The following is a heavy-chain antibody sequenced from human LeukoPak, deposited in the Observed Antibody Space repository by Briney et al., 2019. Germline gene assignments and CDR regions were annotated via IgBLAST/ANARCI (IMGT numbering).Heavy chain of an antibody. D-gene: IGHD2-15*01. CDR1: GFTFSSYA. J-gene: IGHJ4*02. CDR2: ISYDGSNE. V-gene: IGHV3-30*18. Sequence: PGGSLRLSCAASGFTFSSYAMSWVRQAPGKGLEWVALISYDGSNEHYADSVKGRFTISRDNSKNTLYLQVNSLRAEDTAVYYCAKSKFSCIGNNCYSPDYWGQGTLVTVSS. CDR3: AKSKFSCIGNNCYSPDY.